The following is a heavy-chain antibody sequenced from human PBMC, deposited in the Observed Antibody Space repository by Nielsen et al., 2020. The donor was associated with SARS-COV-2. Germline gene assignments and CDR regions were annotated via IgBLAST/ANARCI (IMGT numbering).Heavy chain of an antibody. J-gene: IGHJ4*02. CDR3: ARDSEKRSCDY. V-gene: IGHV1-18*01. Sequence: GESLKISCKASGYTFTSYGISWVRQAPGQGLEWMGWISAYNGNTNYAQKLQGRVTMTTDTSTSTAYMELRSLRSDDTAVYYCARDSEKRSCDYWGQGTLVTVSS. D-gene: IGHD6-19*01. CDR2: ISAYNGNT. CDR1: GYTFTSYG.